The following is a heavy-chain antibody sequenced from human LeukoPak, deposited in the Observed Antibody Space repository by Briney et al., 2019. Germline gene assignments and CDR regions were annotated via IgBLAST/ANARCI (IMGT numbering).Heavy chain of an antibody. D-gene: IGHD6-6*01. Sequence: PGGSLRLSCVASGFTFSSRDWMTWVRQAPGKGLEWVANIKQDGSEKNYVDSVKGRFTISRDNSKNTLYLQMNSLRAADTAVYYCARDKGTSYLSSFDYWGQGTLVTVSS. CDR3: ARDKGTSYLSSFDY. CDR1: GFTFSSRDW. V-gene: IGHV3-7*01. CDR2: IKQDGSEK. J-gene: IGHJ4*02.